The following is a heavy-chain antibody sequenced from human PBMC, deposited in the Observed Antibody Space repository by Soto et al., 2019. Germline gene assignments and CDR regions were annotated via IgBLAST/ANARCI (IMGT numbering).Heavy chain of an antibody. CDR3: GVYGDYRRYGMDV. CDR1: GDSFTSYW. D-gene: IGHD4-17*01. CDR2: IYPGDSDS. Sequence: GDSLKISCMGSGDSFTSYWIGRVRQMPGKGLEWMGIIYPGDSDSRYSPSFQGQVTISADKSISTAYLQWSSLKASDTAMYHCGVYGDYRRYGMDVWGQGTTVTVSS. J-gene: IGHJ6*02. V-gene: IGHV5-51*01.